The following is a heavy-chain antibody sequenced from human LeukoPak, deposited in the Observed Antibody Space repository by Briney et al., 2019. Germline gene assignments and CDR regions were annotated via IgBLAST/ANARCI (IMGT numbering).Heavy chain of an antibody. V-gene: IGHV3-48*03. CDR2: ISSSGSTI. J-gene: IGHJ5*02. CDR3: AKVVVVPAAGDWFDP. D-gene: IGHD2-2*01. Sequence: GGSLRLSCAASGFTFSSYEMNWVRQAPGKGLEWVSYISSSGSTIYYADSVKGRFTISRDNSKNTLYLQMNSLRAEDTAVYYCAKVVVVPAAGDWFDPWGQGTLVTVSS. CDR1: GFTFSSYE.